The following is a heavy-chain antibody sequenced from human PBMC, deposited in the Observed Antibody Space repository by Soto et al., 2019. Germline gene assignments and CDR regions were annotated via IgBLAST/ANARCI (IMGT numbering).Heavy chain of an antibody. CDR2: INHSGST. CDR1: GGSFSGYY. Sequence: PSETLSLTCAVYGGSFSGYYWSWIRQPPGKGLEWIGEINHSGSTNYNPSLRSRVTISVDTSKNQFSLKLSSVTAADTAVYYCARGASWGIVVVVAASRHYFDYWGQGTLVTVSS. CDR3: ARGASWGIVVVVAASRHYFDY. D-gene: IGHD2-15*01. V-gene: IGHV4-34*01. J-gene: IGHJ4*02.